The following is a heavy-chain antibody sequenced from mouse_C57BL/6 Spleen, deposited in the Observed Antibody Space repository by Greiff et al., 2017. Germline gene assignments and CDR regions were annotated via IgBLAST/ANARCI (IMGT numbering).Heavy chain of an antibody. CDR2: ISSGGSYT. D-gene: IGHD1-1*01. Sequence: DVKLVESGGDLVKPGGSLQLSCAASGFTFSSYGMSWVRQTPDKRLEWVATISSGGSYTYYPDSVKGRFTISRENATNTLYLQMSSLKSEDTAMYYCARHGTGVATDYYAMDYWGQGTSVTVSS. CDR1: GFTFSSYG. J-gene: IGHJ4*01. V-gene: IGHV5-6*02. CDR3: ARHGTGVATDYYAMDY.